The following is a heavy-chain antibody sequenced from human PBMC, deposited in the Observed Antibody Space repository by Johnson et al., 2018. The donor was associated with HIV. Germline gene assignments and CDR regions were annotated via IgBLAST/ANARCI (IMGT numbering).Heavy chain of an antibody. CDR1: GFTFEDYA. Sequence: VQLVESGGGLVQPGRSLRLSCAASGFTFEDYAMHWVRQAPGKGLEWVSGINWNSDSIEDADSVKGRFNVSRDKAKNSLYLQMNSLRAEDTALYYCAKDNYYDSSGSGAGGPYDAFDIWGQGTMVTVSS. CDR2: INWNSDSI. J-gene: IGHJ3*02. V-gene: IGHV3-9*01. CDR3: AKDNYYDSSGSGAGGPYDAFDI. D-gene: IGHD3-22*01.